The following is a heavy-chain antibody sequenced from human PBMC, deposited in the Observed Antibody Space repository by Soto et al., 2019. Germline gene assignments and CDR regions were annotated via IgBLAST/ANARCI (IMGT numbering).Heavy chain of an antibody. D-gene: IGHD2-8*02. CDR2: ISSDGTIT. CDR3: ARDYWAQVDL. Sequence: EVQLVESGGGLVQPGGSLRLSCVASGFTFSTYWMHWVRQAPGKGLLWVSRISSDGTITNYADSVEGRLTISRDNARNTLYLQVNSLRAEDTAVYYCARDYWAQVDLWGQGTLVTVSS. V-gene: IGHV3-74*01. J-gene: IGHJ5*02. CDR1: GFTFSTYW.